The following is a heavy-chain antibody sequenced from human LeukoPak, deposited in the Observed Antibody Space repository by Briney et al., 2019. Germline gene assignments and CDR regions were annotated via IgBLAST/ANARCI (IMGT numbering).Heavy chain of an antibody. V-gene: IGHV3-7*04. D-gene: IGHD2-8*01. J-gene: IGHJ4*02. CDR3: SRGQGCAY. CDR2: MNQDGSEQ. CDR1: GFDFDNYW. Sequence: GGSLRLSCAASGFDFDNYWMTWVRQAPGKGLEWVANMNQDGSEQYYVDSVKGRFTISRDNGKKSLYLQMNSLRAEDTAVYYCSRGQGCAYWGQGTLVTVSS.